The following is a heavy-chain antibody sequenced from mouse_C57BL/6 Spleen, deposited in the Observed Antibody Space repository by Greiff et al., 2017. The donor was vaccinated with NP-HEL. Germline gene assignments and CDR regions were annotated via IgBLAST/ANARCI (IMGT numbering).Heavy chain of an antibody. CDR2: IHPNSGST. J-gene: IGHJ4*01. V-gene: IGHV1-64*01. CDR3: ARRGYSNYDAMDY. Sequence: SGAELVKPGASVKLSCKASGYTFTSYWMHWVKQRPGQGLEWIGMIHPNSGSTNYNEKFKSKATLTVDKSSGTAYMQLSSLTSEDSAVYYCARRGYSNYDAMDYWGQGTSVTVSS. CDR1: GYTFTSYW. D-gene: IGHD2-5*01.